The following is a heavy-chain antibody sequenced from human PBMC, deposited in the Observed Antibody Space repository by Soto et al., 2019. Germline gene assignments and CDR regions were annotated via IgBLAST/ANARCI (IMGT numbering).Heavy chain of an antibody. J-gene: IGHJ5*02. Sequence: SETLSLTCAVSSGSISSSNWWSWVRQPPGKGLEWIGEIYHSGSTNYNPSLKSRVTISVDKSKNQFSLKLSSVTAADTAVYYCARDGSLHRGWFDPWGQGTLVTVSS. CDR2: IYHSGST. CDR1: SGSISSSNW. CDR3: ARDGSLHRGWFDP. D-gene: IGHD2-2*03. V-gene: IGHV4-4*02.